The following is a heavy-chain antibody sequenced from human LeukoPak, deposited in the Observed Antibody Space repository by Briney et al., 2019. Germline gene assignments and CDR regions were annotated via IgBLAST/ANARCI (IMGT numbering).Heavy chain of an antibody. Sequence: GGSLRLSCAASGFTFGTYDMYWIRQAPGKGLECVSSISRGGAYTYYADSVKGRFTISRDDSRNTLYLQMNSLRAEDTAVYYCSKKGQADNDGKPDWGQGTLVTVSS. J-gene: IGHJ4*02. CDR1: GFTFGTYD. D-gene: IGHD1-1*01. CDR2: ISRGGAYT. CDR3: SKKGQADNDGKPD. V-gene: IGHV3-23*01.